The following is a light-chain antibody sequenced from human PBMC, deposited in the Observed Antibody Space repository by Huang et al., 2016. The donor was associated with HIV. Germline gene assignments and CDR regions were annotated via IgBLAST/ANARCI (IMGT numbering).Light chain of an antibody. J-gene: IGKJ1*01. CDR1: QSVSIN. CDR3: QQRRNWPRT. CDR2: DAS. Sequence: EIVLTQSPATLSLSPGERATLSCRASQSVSINLAWYQQKPGQAPRLLIYDASNRATGIPARFSGSGSGTDFTLTIRSLEAEDFAVYYCQQRRNWPRTFGQGTKVEIK. V-gene: IGKV3-11*01.